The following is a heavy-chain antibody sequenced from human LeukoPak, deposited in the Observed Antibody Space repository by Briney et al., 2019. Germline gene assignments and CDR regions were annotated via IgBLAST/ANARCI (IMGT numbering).Heavy chain of an antibody. J-gene: IGHJ4*02. CDR3: ARVRLSQRITMVRGVIGLDY. CDR2: IYYSGST. D-gene: IGHD3-10*01. CDR1: GGSISSSSYY. V-gene: IGHV4-39*07. Sequence: SETPSLTCTVSGGSISSSSYYWGWIRQPPGKGLEWIGSIYYSGSTYYNPSLKSRVTISVDTSKNQFSLKLSSVTAADTAVYYCARVRLSQRITMVRGVIGLDYWGQGTLVTVSS.